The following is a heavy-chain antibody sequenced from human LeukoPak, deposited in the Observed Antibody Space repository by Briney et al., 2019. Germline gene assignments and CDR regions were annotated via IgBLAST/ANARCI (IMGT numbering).Heavy chain of an antibody. CDR3: ARGGIQWELLLIFDY. D-gene: IGHD1-26*01. J-gene: IGHJ4*02. Sequence: PSETLSLTCAVYGGSFSGYYWSWIRQPPGKGLEWIGEINHSGSTNYNPSLKSRVTISVDTSKNQFSLKLSSVTAADTAVYYCARGGIQWELLLIFDYWGQGTLVTVSS. CDR2: INHSGST. CDR1: GGSFSGYY. V-gene: IGHV4-34*01.